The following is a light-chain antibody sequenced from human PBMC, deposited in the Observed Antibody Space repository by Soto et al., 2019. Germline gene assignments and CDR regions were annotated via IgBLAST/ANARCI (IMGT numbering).Light chain of an antibody. Sequence: IVLTQSPGTLSLSQGERATLSCRASQSVPRSYLAWYQQRPGQAPTLLIYDASNRATGIPDRFSGSQSGTVFTRTISSLEPEDFAVYYCQQYAWSPLTFGQGTRLEIK. J-gene: IGKJ5*01. CDR2: DAS. V-gene: IGKV3-20*01. CDR3: QQYAWSPLT. CDR1: QSVPRSY.